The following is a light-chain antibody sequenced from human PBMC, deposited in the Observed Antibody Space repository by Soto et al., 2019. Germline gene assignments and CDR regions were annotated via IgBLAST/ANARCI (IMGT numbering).Light chain of an antibody. J-gene: IGKJ1*01. CDR2: RAS. CDR1: QNIYYN. CDR3: LQYHNLWA. Sequence: IVMMQSPATLSVSPGESATLSCRASQNIYYNVAWYQHRPGQAPRLLIYRASTRATGVPARFSGSGSGTEFTLTISSLQSEDFTVYSCLQYHNLWAFGQGTKV. V-gene: IGKV3-15*01.